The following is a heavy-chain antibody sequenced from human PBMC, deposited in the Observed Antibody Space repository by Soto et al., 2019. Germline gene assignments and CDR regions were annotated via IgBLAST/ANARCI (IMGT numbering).Heavy chain of an antibody. CDR2: IHYSGST. D-gene: IGHD3-3*01. J-gene: IGHJ6*03. CDR3: ARDDFWSDSYTSYHMNV. CDR1: GGSISSGSYY. Sequence: SETLSLTCTVSGGSISSGSYYWGWIRQPPGKGLEWIGSIHYSGSTYYNPSLKSRVTISVDTSKNQFSLKLSSVTAADTAVYYCARDDFWSDSYTSYHMNVWGKGTTVTVSS. V-gene: IGHV4-39*01.